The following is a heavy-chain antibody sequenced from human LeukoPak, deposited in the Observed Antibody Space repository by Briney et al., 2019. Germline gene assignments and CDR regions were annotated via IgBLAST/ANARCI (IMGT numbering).Heavy chain of an antibody. D-gene: IGHD6-13*01. CDR2: IYYSGST. CDR1: GDSISNYY. V-gene: IGHV4-59*01. J-gene: IGHJ4*02. Sequence: PSETLSLTCTVSGDSISNYYWSWIRQPPGKGLEWIGYIYYSGSTNYNPSLKSRVTISVDTSKNQFSLILSSVTTADTAVYYCAREVVAAAGTVDYWGQGTLVTVSS. CDR3: AREVVAAAGTVDY.